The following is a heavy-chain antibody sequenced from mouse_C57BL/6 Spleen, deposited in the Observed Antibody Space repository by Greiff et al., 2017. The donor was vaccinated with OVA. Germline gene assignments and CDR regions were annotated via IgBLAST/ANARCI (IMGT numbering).Heavy chain of an antibody. D-gene: IGHD2-4*01. Sequence: VQLQQSGPELVKPGASVKISCKASGYTFTDYYMNWVKQSHGKSLEWIGDINPNNGGTSYNQKFKGKATLTADKSSSTAYMELRSLTSEDSADYYCARGAAYDYDSFAYWGQGTLVTVSA. CDR2: INPNNGGT. CDR3: ARGAAYDYDSFAY. J-gene: IGHJ3*01. V-gene: IGHV1-26*01. CDR1: GYTFTDYY.